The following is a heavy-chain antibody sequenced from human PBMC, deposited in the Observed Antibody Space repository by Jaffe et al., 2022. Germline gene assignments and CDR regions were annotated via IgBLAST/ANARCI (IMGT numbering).Heavy chain of an antibody. CDR1: GGSISSGSYY. CDR2: IYASGST. Sequence: QVQLQESGPGLVKPSQTLSLTCTVSGGSISSGSYYWSWIRQPAGKGLEWIGRIYASGSTNYNPSLKGRVTMSVDTSKNQFSLKLSSVTAADTAVYYCATYSGSYFGTDVHYWGQGTLVTVSS. V-gene: IGHV4-61*02. J-gene: IGHJ4*02. D-gene: IGHD1-26*01. CDR3: ATYSGSYFGTDVHY.